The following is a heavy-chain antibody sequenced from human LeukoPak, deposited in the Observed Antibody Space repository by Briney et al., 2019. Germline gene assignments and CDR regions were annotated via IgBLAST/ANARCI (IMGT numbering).Heavy chain of an antibody. CDR2: IKEDGSEK. CDR3: ARALSRDNWFDP. J-gene: IGHJ5*02. D-gene: IGHD5/OR15-5a*01. Sequence: PGGSLRLSCAASGFNFRIYWMNWVRQAPGKGLQWVARIKEDGSEKSYAESVKGRFIISRDHAKNSLCLQINSLKVEDTAMYYCARALSRDNWFDPWGQGTLVTVSS. V-gene: IGHV3-7*04. CDR1: GFNFRIYW.